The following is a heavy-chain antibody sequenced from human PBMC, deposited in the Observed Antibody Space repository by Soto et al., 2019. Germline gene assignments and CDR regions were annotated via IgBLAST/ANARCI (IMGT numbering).Heavy chain of an antibody. CDR2: MSYDGTTK. V-gene: IGHV3-30-3*01. Sequence: QVQLVESGGGVVQPGRSLRLSCADSEFIFSNYVVYWVRQAPGKGLEWVAFMSYDGTTKYYADSVKGRFTISRDNSKNTLYLRMNNLRPEDTGVYYCAREVLWSRYFDYWGQGTLVTASS. J-gene: IGHJ4*02. D-gene: IGHD2-21*01. CDR3: AREVLWSRYFDY. CDR1: EFIFSNYV.